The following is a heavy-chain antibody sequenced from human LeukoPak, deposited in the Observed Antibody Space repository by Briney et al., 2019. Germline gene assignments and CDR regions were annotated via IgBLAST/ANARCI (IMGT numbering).Heavy chain of an antibody. CDR1: GGSISSSSYY. Sequence: SETLSLTCTVSGGSISSSSYYWGWIRQPPGQGLEWIGSIYYSGSTYYNPSLKSRVTISVYTSKNQFSLKLSSVTAADTAVYYCARHRYSGYDYPFDYWGQGTLVTVSS. D-gene: IGHD5-12*01. CDR3: ARHRYSGYDYPFDY. CDR2: IYYSGST. V-gene: IGHV4-39*01. J-gene: IGHJ4*02.